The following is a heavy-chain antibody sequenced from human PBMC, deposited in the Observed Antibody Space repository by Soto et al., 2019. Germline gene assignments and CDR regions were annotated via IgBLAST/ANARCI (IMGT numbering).Heavy chain of an antibody. CDR1: GFTFSSYA. CDR2: ISGSGGST. CDR3: AKDWGVVRGEWRDYYYGMDV. D-gene: IGHD2-15*01. V-gene: IGHV3-23*01. J-gene: IGHJ6*02. Sequence: GGSLRLSCAASGFTFSSYAMSWVRQAPGKGLEWVSAISGSGGSTYYADSVKGRFTISRDNSKNTLYLQMNSLRAEDTAVYYCAKDWGVVRGEWRDYYYGMDVWGQGTTVTVYS.